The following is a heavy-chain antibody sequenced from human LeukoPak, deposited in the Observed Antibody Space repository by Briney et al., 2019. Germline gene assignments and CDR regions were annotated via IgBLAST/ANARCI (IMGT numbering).Heavy chain of an antibody. CDR2: INPNNGGT. CDR1: GYTFTGYY. Sequence: ASVKVSCKASGYTFTGYYMHWVRQAPGQGLEWMGWINPNNGGTNYAQKFQGRVTMTRDTSISTAYMELSRLRSDDTAVYYCARESGIAVAGTPTHFDYWGQGTLVTVSS. J-gene: IGHJ4*02. D-gene: IGHD6-19*01. CDR3: ARESGIAVAGTPTHFDY. V-gene: IGHV1-2*02.